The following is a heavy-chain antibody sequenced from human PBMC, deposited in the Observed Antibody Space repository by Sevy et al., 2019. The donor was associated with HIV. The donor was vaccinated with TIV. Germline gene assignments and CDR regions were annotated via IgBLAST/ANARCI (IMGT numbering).Heavy chain of an antibody. CDR1: EFTFSRYL. CDR2: IKHDGSST. CDR3: VRVVVDFWSGPVDFYYGMDV. D-gene: IGHD3-3*01. Sequence: GGFLRLSCAASEFTFSRYLMHWVRQAPGKGLVWVAQIKHDGSSTTYADSVKGRFTISRDNAKNTVYLQMNSLRADDTAVYYCVRVVVDFWSGPVDFYYGMDVWGQGATVTVSS. V-gene: IGHV3-74*01. J-gene: IGHJ6*02.